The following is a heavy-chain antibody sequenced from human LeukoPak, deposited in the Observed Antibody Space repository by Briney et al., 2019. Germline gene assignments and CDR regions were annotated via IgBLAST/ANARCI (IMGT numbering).Heavy chain of an antibody. J-gene: IGHJ4*02. CDR1: GGSFSGYY. CDR2: INHSGST. Sequence: SETLSLTCAVYGGSFSGYYWSWIRQPPGKGLEWIGEINHSGSTNYNPSLKSRVTISVDTSKNQFSLKLSSVTAADTAVYYCARGGIAVAGLFRKLDYWGQGTLVTVSS. CDR3: ARGGIAVAGLFRKLDY. D-gene: IGHD6-19*01. V-gene: IGHV4-34*01.